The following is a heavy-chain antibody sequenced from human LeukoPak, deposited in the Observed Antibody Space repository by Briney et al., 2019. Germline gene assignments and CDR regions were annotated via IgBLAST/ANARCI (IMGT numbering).Heavy chain of an antibody. J-gene: IGHJ4*02. CDR1: RYTLTDYY. Sequence: GASVKVSCKASRYTLTDYYMHWVRQAPGQGLEWMGRINPNSGGTNYAQKFQGRVTMTRDTSISTAYMELSRLRSDDTAVYYCARDQGAYSGYDPQYWGQGTLVTVSS. V-gene: IGHV1-2*06. CDR3: ARDQGAYSGYDPQY. CDR2: INPNSGGT. D-gene: IGHD5-12*01.